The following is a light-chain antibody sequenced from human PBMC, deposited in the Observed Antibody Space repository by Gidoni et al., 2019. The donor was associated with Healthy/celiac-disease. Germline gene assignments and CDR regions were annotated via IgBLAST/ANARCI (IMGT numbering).Light chain of an antibody. J-gene: IGKJ1*01. CDR2: AAS. V-gene: IGKV1-39*01. Sequence: DIQMTQSPSTLSASVGDRVTITCPASQSISSYFNWYQQKPGKAPMLLIYAASSLQSVVPSRFSGSGSATYFTLTISSLQPEDFATYYCQQSYRTPPTFGQGTKVEIK. CDR3: QQSYRTPPT. CDR1: QSISSY.